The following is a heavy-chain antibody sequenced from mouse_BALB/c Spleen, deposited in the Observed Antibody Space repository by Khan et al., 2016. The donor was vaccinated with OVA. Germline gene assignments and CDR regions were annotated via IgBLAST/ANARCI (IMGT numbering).Heavy chain of an antibody. CDR3: AREGLRGVCMDY. CDR2: IYPGDGST. J-gene: IGHJ4*01. D-gene: IGHD2-4*01. CDR1: GYTFTAYD. V-gene: IGHV1S56*01. Sequence: QVQLKQSGPELVKPGTLVKISCKASGYTFTAYDINWVKQRPGQGLEWIGWIYPGDGSTKYNENFKGKATLTADTSSNTAYMQLSSLTSEKSAVYFCAREGLRGVCMDYWGQGTSVSVSS.